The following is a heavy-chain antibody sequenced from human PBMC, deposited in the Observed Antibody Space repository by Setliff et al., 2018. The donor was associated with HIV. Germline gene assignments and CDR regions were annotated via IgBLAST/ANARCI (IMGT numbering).Heavy chain of an antibody. Sequence: SETLSLTCSISGGSISFYYWNWLRQTPGKGLEWIAYTFDNGNTHYNPSLESRVTLSLDTSRNLFSLRLASVTAADTAVYYCARYVSDWFYIDSWGQGTLVTVSS. CDR3: ARYVSDWFYIDS. J-gene: IGHJ4*02. D-gene: IGHD3-9*01. CDR2: TFDNGNT. CDR1: GGSISFYY. V-gene: IGHV4-59*12.